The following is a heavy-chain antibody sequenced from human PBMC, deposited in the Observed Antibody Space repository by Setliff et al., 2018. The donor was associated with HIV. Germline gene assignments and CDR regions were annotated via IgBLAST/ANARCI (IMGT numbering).Heavy chain of an antibody. V-gene: IGHV1-46*01. CDR3: ARVQMAYAAFDV. Sequence: ASVKVSCKASGYTFTSYYIHWVRQAPGQGLEWMGEINPSGGSTSYSEKFRGRATMTRDTSRSTVYMELSSLRFDDTAVYYCARVQMAYAAFDVWGQGTMVTVS. D-gene: IGHD4-17*01. CDR2: INPSGGST. J-gene: IGHJ3*01. CDR1: GYTFTSYY.